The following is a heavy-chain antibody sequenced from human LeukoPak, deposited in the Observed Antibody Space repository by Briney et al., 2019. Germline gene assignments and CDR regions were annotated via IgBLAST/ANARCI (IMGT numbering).Heavy chain of an antibody. CDR2: ISSDSTI. CDR1: GFTVSSYE. J-gene: IGHJ6*03. CDR3: ATSLSDWGSYHYMDV. D-gene: IGHD3-16*01. V-gene: IGHV3-48*03. Sequence: GGSLRLSCAASGFTVSSYEMNWVRQAPGKGLEWISFISSDSTIYYADSVKGRFTLSRDNAKNSLYLQMNSLRAEDTAVYYCATSLSDWGSYHYMDVWGKGTTVTISS.